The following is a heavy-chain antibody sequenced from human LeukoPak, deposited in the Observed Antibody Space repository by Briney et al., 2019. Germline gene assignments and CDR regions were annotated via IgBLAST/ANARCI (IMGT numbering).Heavy chain of an antibody. CDR1: GFTFSSYS. V-gene: IGHV3-21*01. CDR3: ARETWQQLYDY. Sequence: AGSLRLSCAASGFTFSSYSMNWVRQAQGKGLEWVSSISSSSSYIYYTDSVKGRFTISRDNAKNSLYLQMNSLRAEDTAVYYCARETWQQLYDYWGQGTLVTVSS. CDR2: ISSSSSYI. D-gene: IGHD6-13*01. J-gene: IGHJ4*02.